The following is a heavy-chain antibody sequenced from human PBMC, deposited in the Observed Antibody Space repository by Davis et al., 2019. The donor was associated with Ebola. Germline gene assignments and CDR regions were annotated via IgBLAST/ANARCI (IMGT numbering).Heavy chain of an antibody. D-gene: IGHD6-13*01. CDR2: IDPSDSYT. J-gene: IGHJ5*02. Sequence: GESLKISCKGSGYSFTSYWISWVRQMPGKGLEWMGRIDPSDSYTNYSPSFQGHVTISADKSISTAYLQWSSLKASDTAMYYCARSTYVPYSSSWYGWFDPWGQGTLVTVSS. V-gene: IGHV5-10-1*01. CDR1: GYSFTSYW. CDR3: ARSTYVPYSSSWYGWFDP.